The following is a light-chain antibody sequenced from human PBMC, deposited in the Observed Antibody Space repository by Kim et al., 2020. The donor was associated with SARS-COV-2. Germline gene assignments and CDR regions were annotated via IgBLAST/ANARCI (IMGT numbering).Light chain of an antibody. V-gene: IGKV3-20*01. CDR3: QQYASSPLT. CDR1: QSVSSNY. CDR2: GAS. J-gene: IGKJ4*01. Sequence: DIVLTQSPGTLSLSPGERATLSCRASQSVSSNYLAWYQQRPGQAPRLLIYGASSRATGIPDRFSGTGYGTDFTFTITRLEREDFAVYYCQQYASSPLTFGGGTKLDIK.